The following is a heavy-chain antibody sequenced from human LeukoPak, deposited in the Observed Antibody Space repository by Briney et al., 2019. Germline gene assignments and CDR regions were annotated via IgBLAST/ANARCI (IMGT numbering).Heavy chain of an antibody. V-gene: IGHV4-34*01. J-gene: IGHJ4*02. D-gene: IGHD3-22*01. Sequence: SETLSLTCAVYGGSFSGYYWSWIRQPPGKGLEWIGEINHSGSTNYNPSLKSRVTISVDTSKNQFSLKLSSVTAADTAVYYCARGRGPYYDSSALDYWGQGTLVTVSS. CDR2: INHSGST. CDR3: ARGRGPYYDSSALDY. CDR1: GGSFSGYY.